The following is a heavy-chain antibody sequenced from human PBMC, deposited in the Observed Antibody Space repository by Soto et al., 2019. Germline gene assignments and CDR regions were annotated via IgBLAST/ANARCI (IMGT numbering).Heavy chain of an antibody. CDR3: ARAEQLWLEGAFDI. Sequence: GGSLRLSCAASGFTFSSYAMHWVRQAPGKGLEWVAVISYDGSNKYYADSVKGRFTISRDNSKNTLYLQMNSLRAEDTAVYYCARAEQLWLEGAFDIWGQGTMVTVSS. D-gene: IGHD5-18*01. CDR2: ISYDGSNK. J-gene: IGHJ3*02. CDR1: GFTFSSYA. V-gene: IGHV3-30-3*01.